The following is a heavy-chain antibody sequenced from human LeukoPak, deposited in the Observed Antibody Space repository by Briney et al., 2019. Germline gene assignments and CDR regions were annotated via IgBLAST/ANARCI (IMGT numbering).Heavy chain of an antibody. D-gene: IGHD2-2*01. CDR3: ARAPRPNYCSSTSCYVSSWFDP. CDR2: INHSGST. Sequence: SETLSLTCAVYGGSFSGYYWSWIRQPPGKGLEWIGEINHSGSTNYNPSLKSRVTISVDTSKNQFSLKLSSVTAADTAVYYCARAPRPNYCSSTSCYVSSWFDPWGQGTLVTVSS. CDR1: GGSFSGYY. J-gene: IGHJ5*02. V-gene: IGHV4-34*01.